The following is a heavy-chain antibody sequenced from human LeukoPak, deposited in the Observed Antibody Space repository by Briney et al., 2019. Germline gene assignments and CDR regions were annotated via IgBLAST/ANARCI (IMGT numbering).Heavy chain of an antibody. CDR2: IYHSGST. Sequence: SETLSLTCAVSGGSISSGGYSWSWIRQPPEKGLEWIGYIYHSGSTYYNPSLKSRVTISVDRSKNQFSLKLSSVTAADTAVYYCARVAVRGAADYWGQGTLVTVSS. J-gene: IGHJ4*02. CDR3: ARVAVRGAADY. V-gene: IGHV4-30-2*01. D-gene: IGHD3-10*02. CDR1: GGSISSGGYS.